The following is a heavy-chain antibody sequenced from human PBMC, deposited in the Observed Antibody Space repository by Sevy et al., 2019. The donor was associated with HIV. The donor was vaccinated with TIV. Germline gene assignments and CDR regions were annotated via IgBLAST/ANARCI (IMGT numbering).Heavy chain of an antibody. D-gene: IGHD5-18*01. J-gene: IGHJ4*02. CDR1: TFTFSDYY. Sequence: GGSLRLSCMVSTFTFSDYYMTWIRQAPGKGLEWISHISSAGTITSHADSVKGRFTISRDNAKNSLYLQMNSLRAEDTAVYYCARVRYNYGSYYFDYWGQGTLVTVSS. CDR3: ARVRYNYGSYYFDY. CDR2: ISSAGTIT. V-gene: IGHV3-11*01.